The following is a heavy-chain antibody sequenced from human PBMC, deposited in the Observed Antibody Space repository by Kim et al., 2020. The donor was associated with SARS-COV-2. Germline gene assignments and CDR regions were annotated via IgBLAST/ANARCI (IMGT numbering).Heavy chain of an antibody. CDR1: GFNFDDHA. CDR3: AKDIGDGEDEGYYGMDV. Sequence: GGSLRLSCAASGFNFDDHAIHWVRQRPGEGLEWVSGISWNGKSRGYAVSVKGRFTVTRDIAQKSVSLHMTSLRREDTGVYYCAKDIGDGEDEGYYGMDVWGHGTTVTVSS. V-gene: IGHV3-9*01. CDR2: ISWNGKSR. D-gene: IGHD4-17*01. J-gene: IGHJ6*02.